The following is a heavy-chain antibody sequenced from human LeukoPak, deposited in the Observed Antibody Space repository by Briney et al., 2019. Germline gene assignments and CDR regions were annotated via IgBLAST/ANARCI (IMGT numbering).Heavy chain of an antibody. Sequence: GGSLRLSCAASGFTFSSYAMSWVRQAPGKGLEWVSAISGSGGSTYYADSVKGRFTISRDNSKNTLYLQMNSLRAEDTAVYYCAKGVTGYCSSTSCPVMDYWGQGTLVNVSS. V-gene: IGHV3-23*01. CDR3: AKGVTGYCSSTSCPVMDY. CDR2: ISGSGGST. J-gene: IGHJ4*02. CDR1: GFTFSSYA. D-gene: IGHD2-2*01.